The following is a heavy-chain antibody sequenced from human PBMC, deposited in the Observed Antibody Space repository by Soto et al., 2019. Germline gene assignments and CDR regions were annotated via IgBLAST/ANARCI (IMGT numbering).Heavy chain of an antibody. CDR3: AGGDSGSFDS. V-gene: IGHV3-11*01. D-gene: IGHD3-16*01. Sequence: GGSLRLSCAASGFTFSDYYFTWIRQAPGKGLEWVSYISFSGSTIYYADSVKGRFTISRDNAKNSLYLQMNNLRPEDTAVYCCAGGDSGSFDSWGQGTLVTVSS. J-gene: IGHJ4*02. CDR2: ISFSGSTI. CDR1: GFTFSDYY.